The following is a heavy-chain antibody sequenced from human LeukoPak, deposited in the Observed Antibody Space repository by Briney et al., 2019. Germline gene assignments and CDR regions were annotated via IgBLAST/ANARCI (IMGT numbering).Heavy chain of an antibody. CDR3: ARARTGPYSSGWYLPPDY. V-gene: IGHV1-18*01. CDR2: ISAYNGNT. J-gene: IGHJ4*02. D-gene: IGHD6-19*01. Sequence: ASVKVSCKASGYTFTSYGISWVRQAPGQGLEWMGWISAYNGNTNYAQKLQGRVTMTTDTSTSTAYVELRSLRSDDTAVYYCARARTGPYSSGWYLPPDYWGQGTLVTVSS. CDR1: GYTFTSYG.